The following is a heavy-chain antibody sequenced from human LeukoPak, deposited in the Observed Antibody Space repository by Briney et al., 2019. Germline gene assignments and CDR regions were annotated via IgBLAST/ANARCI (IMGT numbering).Heavy chain of an antibody. CDR2: ISSSSSYI. CDR3: ARDKLMGSGSYLEVDYYYYYGMDV. CDR1: GFTFSNYW. Sequence: GGSLRLSCAASGFTFSNYWMSWVRQAPGKGLEWVSSISSSSSYIYYADSVKGRFTISRDNAKNSLYLQMNSLRAEDTAVYYCARDKLMGSGSYLEVDYYYYYGMDVWGQGTTVTVSS. D-gene: IGHD3-10*01. J-gene: IGHJ6*02. V-gene: IGHV3-21*01.